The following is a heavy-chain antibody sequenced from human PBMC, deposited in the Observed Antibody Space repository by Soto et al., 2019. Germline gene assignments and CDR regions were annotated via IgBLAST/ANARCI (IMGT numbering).Heavy chain of an antibody. D-gene: IGHD2-15*01. CDR2: IYHSGST. CDR1: GGSISSGGYS. CDR3: ASLTGYCSGGSCYSFDY. Sequence: QLQLQESGSGLVKPSQTLSLTCAVSGGSISSGGYSWSWIRQPPGKGLEWIGYIYHSGSTSYNPSLKRRVTRPVDRSKNQFSLKLSSVTAADTAVYYCASLTGYCSGGSCYSFDYWGQGTLVTVSS. V-gene: IGHV4-30-2*01. J-gene: IGHJ4*02.